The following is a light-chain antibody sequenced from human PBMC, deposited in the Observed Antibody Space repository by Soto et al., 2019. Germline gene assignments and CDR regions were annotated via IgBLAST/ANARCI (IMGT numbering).Light chain of an antibody. CDR2: GAS. V-gene: IGKV3-20*01. CDR3: QQYGSSFRYT. CDR1: QSVNGNY. Sequence: EIVLTQSPGTQSLSPGERATLSCRASQSVNGNYLTWYQQKPGQAPRLLIYGASSRATGIPDRFSGSGSGTDFTLTISRLEPEDFAVYYCQQYGSSFRYTFGQGTKLEIK. J-gene: IGKJ2*01.